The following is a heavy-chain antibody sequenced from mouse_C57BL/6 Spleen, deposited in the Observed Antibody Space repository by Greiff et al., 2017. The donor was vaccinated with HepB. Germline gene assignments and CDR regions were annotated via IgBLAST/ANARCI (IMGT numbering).Heavy chain of an antibody. CDR1: GYAFSSYW. Sequence: VQLQQSGAELVKPGASVKISCKASGYAFSSYWMNWVKQRPGKGLEWIGQIYPGDGDTNYNGKFKGKATLTADKSSSTAYMQLSSLTSEDSAVYFCAREGNYYGSSLYWYFDVWGTGTTVTVSS. CDR3: AREGNYYGSSLYWYFDV. CDR2: IYPGDGDT. V-gene: IGHV1-80*01. J-gene: IGHJ1*03. D-gene: IGHD1-1*01.